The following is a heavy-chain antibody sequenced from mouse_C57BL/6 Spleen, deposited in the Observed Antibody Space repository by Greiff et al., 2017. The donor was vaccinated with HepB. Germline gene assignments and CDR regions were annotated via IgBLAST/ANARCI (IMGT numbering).Heavy chain of an antibody. CDR1: GFPFSDYY. CDR3: ARDGTGAMDY. V-gene: IGHV5-16*01. Sequence: EVHLVESEGGLVQPGSSMKLSCPASGFPFSDYYMAWVRQVPEKGLEWVATINYDGSSTYYLDPLKSRFIISRDNAKNILYLQMSSLKSEDTATYYCARDGTGAMDYWGQGTSVTVSS. CDR2: INYDGSST. D-gene: IGHD4-1*01. J-gene: IGHJ4*01.